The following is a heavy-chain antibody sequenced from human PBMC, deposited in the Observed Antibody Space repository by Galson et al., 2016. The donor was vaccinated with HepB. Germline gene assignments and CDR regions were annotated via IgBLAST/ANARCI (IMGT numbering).Heavy chain of an antibody. CDR2: IRGDGIVS. V-gene: IGHV3-7*01. Sequence: SLRLSCAASGFTFNAHWMNWVRQAPGKGLEWVANIRGDGIVSYYAESVRGRFTISRDNAKNSLYLKMSGLRVDETAVYYCSGEMTGSYFDWGQGTLVTVSS. J-gene: IGHJ4*02. CDR3: SGEMTGSYFD. D-gene: IGHD3-10*01. CDR1: GFTFNAHW.